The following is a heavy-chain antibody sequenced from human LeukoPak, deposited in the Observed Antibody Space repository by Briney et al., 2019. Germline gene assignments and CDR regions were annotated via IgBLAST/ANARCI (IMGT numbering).Heavy chain of an antibody. V-gene: IGHV1-2*02. J-gene: IGHJ6*02. CDR3: ARDSCLWGSGSYTSYGMDV. CDR1: GYTFTGYY. Sequence: ASVKVSCKASGYTFTGYYMHWVRQAPGQGLEWMGWINPNSGGTNYAQKFQGRVTMTRDTSISTAYMELSRLRSDDTAVYYCARDSCLWGSGSYTSYGMDVWGQGTTVTVSS. D-gene: IGHD3-10*01. CDR2: INPNSGGT.